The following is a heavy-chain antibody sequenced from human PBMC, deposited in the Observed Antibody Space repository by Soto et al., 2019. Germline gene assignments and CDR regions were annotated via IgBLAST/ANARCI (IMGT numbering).Heavy chain of an antibody. CDR2: ISYDGSNK. CDR3: AKVQAPDYGDAKELSYYYYGMDV. V-gene: IGHV3-30*18. CDR1: GFTFSSYG. D-gene: IGHD4-17*01. J-gene: IGHJ6*04. Sequence: GGSLRLSCAASGFTFSSYGMHWVRQAPGKGLEWVAVISYDGSNKYYADSVKGRFTISRDNSKNTLYLQMNSLRAEDTAVYYCAKVQAPDYGDAKELSYYYYGMDVWGKGPRSPLL.